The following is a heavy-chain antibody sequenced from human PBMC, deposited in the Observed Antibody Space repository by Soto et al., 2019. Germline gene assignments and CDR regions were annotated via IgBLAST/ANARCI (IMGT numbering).Heavy chain of an antibody. Sequence: GGSLRLSCAASGFTFRTYWMHWVRQAPGKGLVWVARINSDGSGKSYAGSVKGRFTISRDDAENTLSLEMNTLRADDTAVYYCVREYKDYASLWFDSWGQGPVGTAS. V-gene: IGHV3-74*01. D-gene: IGHD4-17*01. CDR2: INSDGSGK. J-gene: IGHJ5*01. CDR3: VREYKDYASLWFDS. CDR1: GFTFRTYW.